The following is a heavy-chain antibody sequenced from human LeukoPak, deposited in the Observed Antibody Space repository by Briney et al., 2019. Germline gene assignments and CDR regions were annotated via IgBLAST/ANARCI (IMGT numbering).Heavy chain of an antibody. V-gene: IGHV3-21*01. CDR2: ISSTCYYL. D-gene: IGHD7-27*01. J-gene: IGHJ4*02. CDR3: ARATQTGGYYLDY. Sequence: SSISSTCYYLSYTDSVNVPFTISRDNAKNSLYLQMNTLRAEYTSVYYCARATQTGGYYLDYWGQGTLVTVSS.